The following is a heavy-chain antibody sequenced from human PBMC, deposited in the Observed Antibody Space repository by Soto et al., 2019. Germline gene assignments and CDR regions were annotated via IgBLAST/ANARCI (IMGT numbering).Heavy chain of an antibody. V-gene: IGHV1-24*01. D-gene: IGHD3-16*01. CDR3: ATVYTAAWSTHNYYYTDV. J-gene: IGHJ6*03. Sequence: ASVKVSCKASGYTFTSYGISWVRQAPGKGLEWMGGFDPEDGETLYAQKFQGRVTMTEDTSTDTAYMDLSSLSSEDTAVYYCATVYTAAWSTHNYYYTDVWGKGTTVTVSS. CDR2: FDPEDGET. CDR1: GYTFTSYG.